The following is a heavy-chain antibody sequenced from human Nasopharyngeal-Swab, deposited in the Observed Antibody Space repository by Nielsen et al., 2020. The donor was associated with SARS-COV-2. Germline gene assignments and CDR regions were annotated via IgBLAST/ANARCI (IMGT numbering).Heavy chain of an antibody. V-gene: IGHV3-48*03. CDR2: ISSSGSTI. CDR3: ARDPTSIVVVTAIPGGFDY. D-gene: IGHD2-21*02. J-gene: IGHJ4*02. Sequence: WIRQPPGKGLEWVSYISSSGSTIYYADSVKGRFTTSRDNAKNSLYLQMNSLRAEDTAVYYCARDPTSIVVVTAIPGGFDYWGQGTLGTVSS.